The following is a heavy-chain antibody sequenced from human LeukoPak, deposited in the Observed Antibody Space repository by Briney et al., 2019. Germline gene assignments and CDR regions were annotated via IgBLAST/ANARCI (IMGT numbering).Heavy chain of an antibody. J-gene: IGHJ4*02. CDR1: GGSISSSSYY. V-gene: IGHV4-39*01. Sequence: RSSETLSLTCTVSGGSISSSSYYWGWIRQPPGKGLEWIGSIYYSGSTYYSPSLKSRVTISVDTSKNQFSLKLSSVTAADTAVYYCARHRRRYFDYWGQGTLVTVSS. CDR3: ARHRRRYFDY. CDR2: IYYSGST.